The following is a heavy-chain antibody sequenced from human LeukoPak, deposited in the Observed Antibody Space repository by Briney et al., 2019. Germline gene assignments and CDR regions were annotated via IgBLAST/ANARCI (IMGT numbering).Heavy chain of an antibody. V-gene: IGHV3-23*01. CDR1: GGTFSSYA. CDR2: ISGSGGST. D-gene: IGHD3-22*01. CDR3: AKDRYYYDSSGYHNWFDP. J-gene: IGHJ5*02. Sequence: EASVKVSCKASGGTFSSYAISWVRQAPGKGLEWVSAISGSGGSTYYADSVKGRFTISRDNSKNTLYLQMNSLRAEDTAVYYCAKDRYYYDSSGYHNWFDPWGQGTLVTVSS.